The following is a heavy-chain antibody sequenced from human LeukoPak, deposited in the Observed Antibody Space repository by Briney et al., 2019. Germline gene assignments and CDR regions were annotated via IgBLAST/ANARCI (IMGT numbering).Heavy chain of an antibody. Sequence: GGSLRLSCAASGFTFSSYAVHWVRQAPGKGLEWVAVISYDGSNKYYADSVKGRFTISRDNSKNTLYLQMNSLRAEDTAVYYCARGATVTKYFDYWGQGTLVTVSS. D-gene: IGHD4-17*01. CDR1: GFTFSSYA. CDR2: ISYDGSNK. J-gene: IGHJ4*02. V-gene: IGHV3-30*04. CDR3: ARGATVTKYFDY.